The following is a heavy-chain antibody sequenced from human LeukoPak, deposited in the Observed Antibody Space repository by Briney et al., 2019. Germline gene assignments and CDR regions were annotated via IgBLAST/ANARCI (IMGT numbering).Heavy chain of an antibody. CDR3: ARYIAARRGLYWFDP. CDR2: IYYSGST. V-gene: IGHV4-59*08. D-gene: IGHD6-6*01. CDR1: GGSISSYY. Sequence: ASETLSLTCTVSGGSISSYYWSWIRQPPGKGLEWIGYIYYSGSTNYNPSLKSRVTISVDTSKNQLSLKLSSVTAADTAVYYCARYIAARRGLYWFDPWGQGTLVTVSS. J-gene: IGHJ5*02.